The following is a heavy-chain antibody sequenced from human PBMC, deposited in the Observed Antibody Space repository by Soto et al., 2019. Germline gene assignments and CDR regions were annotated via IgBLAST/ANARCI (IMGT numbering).Heavy chain of an antibody. V-gene: IGHV1-18*03. CDR3: AITQDYGDYEADY. Sequence: ASVTVSCTASAYTFTTYGISWVRQAPGQGLEWMGWISAYNGNTNYAQKIQGRVTMTTDTSTSTAHMELRSLRSYVMAVDYCAITQDYGDYEADYWGQGTLVTVSS. CDR1: AYTFTTYG. D-gene: IGHD4-17*01. CDR2: ISAYNGNT. J-gene: IGHJ4*02.